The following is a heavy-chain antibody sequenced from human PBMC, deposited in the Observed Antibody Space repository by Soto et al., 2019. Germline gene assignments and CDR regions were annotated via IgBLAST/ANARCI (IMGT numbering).Heavy chain of an antibody. CDR3: AKDTGSYWRNYAALDI. J-gene: IGHJ3*02. CDR2: ISWNSGSI. D-gene: IGHD1-7*01. V-gene: IGHV3-9*01. Sequence: EVQLVESGGGLVQPGRSLRLSCAASGFTFDDYAMHWVRQAPGKGLEWVSGISWNSGSIGYADSVKGRFTISRDNAKNSLYLQMNSLRAEDTALYYCAKDTGSYWRNYAALDIWGQGTMVTVSS. CDR1: GFTFDDYA.